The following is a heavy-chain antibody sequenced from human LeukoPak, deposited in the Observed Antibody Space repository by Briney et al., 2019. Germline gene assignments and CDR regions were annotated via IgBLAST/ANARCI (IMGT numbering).Heavy chain of an antibody. Sequence: PGGSLRLSCAASGFTFSSYAMSWVRQAPGKGLEWVSAISGSGGSTYYADSVKGRFTISRDNSKNTLYLQMNSLRAEDTAVYYCAKYDILTGYYPHYFDYWGQGTLVTVSS. V-gene: IGHV3-23*01. CDR3: AKYDILTGYYPHYFDY. D-gene: IGHD3-9*01. CDR1: GFTFSSYA. J-gene: IGHJ4*02. CDR2: ISGSGGST.